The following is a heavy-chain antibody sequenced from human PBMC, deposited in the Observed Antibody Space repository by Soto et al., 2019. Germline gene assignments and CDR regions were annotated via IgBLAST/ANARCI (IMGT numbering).Heavy chain of an antibody. V-gene: IGHV3-30-3*01. Sequence: PGGSLRLSCAASGFTFSSYAMHWVRQAPGKGLEWVAVISYDGSNKYYADSVKGRFTISRYNSKNTLYLQMNSLGAEDTPVYYCARDPTYAYGDYYYFDYWGQGTLVAVSS. J-gene: IGHJ4*02. CDR2: ISYDGSNK. D-gene: IGHD4-17*01. CDR1: GFTFSSYA. CDR3: ARDPTYAYGDYYYFDY.